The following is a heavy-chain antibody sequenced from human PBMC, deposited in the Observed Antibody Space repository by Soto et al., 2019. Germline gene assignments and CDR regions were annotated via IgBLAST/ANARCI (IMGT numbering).Heavy chain of an antibody. Sequence: SETLSLTCTVSGGSISSYYWSWIRQPPGKGLEWIGYIYYSGSTNYNPSLKSRVTISVDTSKNQFSLKLTSVTAADTAVYYCARDKRVTMIVVADIWGQGTMVTVSS. D-gene: IGHD3-22*01. CDR3: ARDKRVTMIVVADI. CDR1: GGSISSYY. J-gene: IGHJ3*02. CDR2: IYYSGST. V-gene: IGHV4-59*01.